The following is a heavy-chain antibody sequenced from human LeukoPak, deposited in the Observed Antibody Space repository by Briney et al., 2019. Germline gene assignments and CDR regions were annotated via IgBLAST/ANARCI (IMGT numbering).Heavy chain of an antibody. CDR3: ARDASGSSTGMIDS. CDR1: GFTLRSYG. Sequence: PGGSLRLSCVASGFTLRSYGMNWVRQAPGKGLEWVSYISTTSYYIYYADSVKGRFTISRDDAKNSLYLQMNSLRAEDTAVYYCARDASGSSTGMIDSWGQGTLVTVSS. J-gene: IGHJ4*02. V-gene: IGHV3-21*01. D-gene: IGHD1-26*01. CDR2: ISTTSYYI.